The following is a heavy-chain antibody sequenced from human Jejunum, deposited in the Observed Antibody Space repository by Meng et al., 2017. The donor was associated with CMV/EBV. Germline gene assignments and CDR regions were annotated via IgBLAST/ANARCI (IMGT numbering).Heavy chain of an antibody. J-gene: IGHJ3*01. Sequence: YWMSWVRQAPGKGPEWMANIKRDGTEKCYVDSVKARFTISRDNAKDSLYLQMHSLRAEDTAMYYCARDRGCSLTSCDKGGDAFDVWGLGTMVTVSS. D-gene: IGHD2-2*02. CDR2: IKRDGTEK. CDR1: YW. CDR3: ARDRGCSLTSCDKGGDAFDV. V-gene: IGHV3-7*01.